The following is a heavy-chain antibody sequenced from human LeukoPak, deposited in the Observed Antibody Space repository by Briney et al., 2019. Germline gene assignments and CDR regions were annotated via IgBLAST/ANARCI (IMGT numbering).Heavy chain of an antibody. CDR2: ITGDAGST. CDR3: AKEIDTLGTNAFDI. V-gene: IGHV3-43*02. CDR1: GFTFDDYA. D-gene: IGHD2-15*01. J-gene: IGHJ3*02. Sequence: GGSLRLSCAASGFTFDDYAMHWVRQTPGKGLEWVSLITGDAGSTYHADSVKGRFSISRDNSKNSLYLQMDSLRTEDTAFYYCAKEIDTLGTNAFDIWGQGTMVTVSS.